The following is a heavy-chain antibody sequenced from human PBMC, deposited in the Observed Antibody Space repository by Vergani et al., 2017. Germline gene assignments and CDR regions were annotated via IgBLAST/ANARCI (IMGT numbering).Heavy chain of an antibody. Sequence: QVQLQESGPGLVKPSETLSLTCTVSGGSISSYYWSWIRQPPGKGLEWIGYIYYSGSTNYNPSLKSRVTISVDTSKNQFSLKLSSVTAADTAVYYCASGPDIVVVPAAIYYYYGMDVWGQGTTVTVSS. D-gene: IGHD2-2*01. CDR1: GGSISSYY. J-gene: IGHJ6*02. CDR3: ASGPDIVVVPAAIYYYYGMDV. V-gene: IGHV4-59*01. CDR2: IYYSGST.